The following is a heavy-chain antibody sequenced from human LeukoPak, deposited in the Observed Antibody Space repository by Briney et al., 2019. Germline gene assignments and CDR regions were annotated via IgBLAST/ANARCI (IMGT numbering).Heavy chain of an antibody. D-gene: IGHD6-13*01. Sequence: GRSLRLSCAASGFTFSSYGMHWVRQAPGKGLEWVAVIWYDGSNKYYADSVKGRFTISRDNSKNTLYLQMNSLRAEDTAVYYCAREFGYSSSWPGWFDPWGQGSLVTVS. V-gene: IGHV3-33*01. CDR3: AREFGYSSSWPGWFDP. CDR1: GFTFSSYG. CDR2: IWYDGSNK. J-gene: IGHJ5*02.